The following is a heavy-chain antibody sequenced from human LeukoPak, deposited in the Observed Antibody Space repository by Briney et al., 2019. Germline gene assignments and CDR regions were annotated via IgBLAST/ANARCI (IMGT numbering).Heavy chain of an antibody. V-gene: IGHV3-13*01. CDR1: GFTFSSYD. J-gene: IGHJ6*02. D-gene: IGHD6-13*01. Sequence: PGGSLRLSCAASGFTFSSYDMHWVRQATGKGLEWVSAIGTAGDTYYPGSVKGRFTISRENAKNSLYLQMNSLRAEGTAVYYCARAIAAAGPYYYYGMDVWGQGTTVTVSS. CDR2: IGTAGDT. CDR3: ARAIAAAGPYYYYGMDV.